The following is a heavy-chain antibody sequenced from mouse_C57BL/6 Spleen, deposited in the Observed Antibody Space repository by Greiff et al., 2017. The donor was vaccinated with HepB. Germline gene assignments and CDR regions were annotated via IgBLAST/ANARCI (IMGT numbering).Heavy chain of an antibody. CDR2: INPNNGGT. V-gene: IGHV1-26*01. CDR3: ARRGYDYDEGPSDY. CDR1: GYTFTDYY. J-gene: IGHJ2*01. D-gene: IGHD2-4*01. Sequence: SGPELVKPGASVKISCKASGYTFTDYYMNWVKQSHGKSLEWIGDINPNNGGTSYNQKFKGKATLTVDKSSSTAYMELRSLTSEDSAVYYCARRGYDYDEGPSDYWGQGTTLTVSS.